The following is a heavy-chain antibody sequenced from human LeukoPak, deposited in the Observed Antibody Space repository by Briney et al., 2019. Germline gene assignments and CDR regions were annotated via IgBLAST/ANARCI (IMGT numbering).Heavy chain of an antibody. D-gene: IGHD3-10*01. CDR3: ARASPPFGELPDY. CDR1: GASISSGSYY. CDR2: IYTSGST. Sequence: PSETLSLTCTVSGASISSGSYYWSWIRQPAGKGLEWIGRIYTSGSTNYNPSLKSRVTISVDTSKNQFSLKLSSVTAADTAVYYCARASPPFGELPDYWGQGTLVTVSS. J-gene: IGHJ4*02. V-gene: IGHV4-61*02.